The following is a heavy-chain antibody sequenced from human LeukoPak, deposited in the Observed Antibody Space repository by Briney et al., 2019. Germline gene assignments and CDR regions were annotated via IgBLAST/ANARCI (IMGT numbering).Heavy chain of an antibody. CDR1: GFTFSSYW. V-gene: IGHV3-30*18. J-gene: IGHJ4*02. CDR2: ISYDGSNK. Sequence: PGGSLRLSCAASGFTFSSYWMSWVRQAPGKGLEWVAVISYDGSNKSYGDSVKGRFTISRDNSKNTQYLQMNSLRAEDTAVYYCAKAHYSSSWYYFDYWGQGTLVTVSS. CDR3: AKAHYSSSWYYFDY. D-gene: IGHD2-2*01.